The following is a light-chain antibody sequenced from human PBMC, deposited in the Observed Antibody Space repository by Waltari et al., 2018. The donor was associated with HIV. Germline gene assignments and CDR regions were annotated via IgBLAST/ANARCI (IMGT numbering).Light chain of an antibody. V-gene: IGLV2-14*01. Sequence: QSALTQPASVSGSPEQSITISCTGTDSDVGAYNYVSWYQHHPGQAPKLIIFDVTNRPSGVSTRFSGSKSGNTASLTISGLQAEDEADYYCNSYTTSRHVIFGGGTKVTVL. CDR3: NSYTTSRHVI. CDR2: DVT. CDR1: DSDVGAYNY. J-gene: IGLJ2*01.